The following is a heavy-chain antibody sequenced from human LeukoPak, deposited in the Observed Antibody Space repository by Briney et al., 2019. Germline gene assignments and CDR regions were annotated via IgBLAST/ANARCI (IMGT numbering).Heavy chain of an antibody. V-gene: IGHV7-4-1*02. CDR1: GYTFTSYA. CDR3: ASSSVRGYSYGYQDY. CDR2: INTNTGNP. D-gene: IGHD5-18*01. Sequence: ASVKVSCKASGYTFTSYAMNWVRQAPGQGLEWMGWINTNTGNPTYAQGFTGRFVFSLDTSVSTAYLQISSLKAEDIAVYYCASSSVRGYSYGYQDYWGQGTLVTVSS. J-gene: IGHJ4*02.